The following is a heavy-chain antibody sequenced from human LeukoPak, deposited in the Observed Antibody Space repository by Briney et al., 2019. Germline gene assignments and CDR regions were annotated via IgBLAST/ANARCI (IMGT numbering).Heavy chain of an antibody. J-gene: IGHJ4*02. CDR2: LYYSGST. V-gene: IGHV4-59*01. D-gene: IGHD2-2*01. Sequence: SETLSLTCTVSGGSISSYYWSWIRQPPGKGLEWIGYLYYSGSTNYNPSLKSQVTISVDTSKNQFSLKLSSVTAADTAVYYCARERCSSTSCRIDYWGQETLVTVSS. CDR1: GGSISSYY. CDR3: ARERCSSTSCRIDY.